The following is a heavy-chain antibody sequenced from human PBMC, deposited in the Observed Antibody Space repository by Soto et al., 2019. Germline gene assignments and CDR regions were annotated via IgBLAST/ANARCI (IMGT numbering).Heavy chain of an antibody. CDR2: INPSGGST. D-gene: IGHD5-18*01. V-gene: IGHV1-46*01. CDR3: AAAQVDTAMVYYYGMDV. CDR1: GYTFTSYY. Sequence: ASVKVSCKASGYTFTSYYMHWVRQAPGQGLEWMGIINPSGGSTSYAQKFQGRVTMTRDTSTSTVYMELSSLRSEDTAVYYCAAAQVDTAMVYYYGMDVWGQGTTVTVS. J-gene: IGHJ6*02.